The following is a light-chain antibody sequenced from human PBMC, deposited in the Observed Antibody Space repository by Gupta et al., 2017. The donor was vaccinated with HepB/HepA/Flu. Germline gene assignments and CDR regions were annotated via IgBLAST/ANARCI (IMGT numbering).Light chain of an antibody. CDR3: SSYTSSSTHVV. V-gene: IGLV2-14*01. CDR2: DVS. J-gene: IGLJ2*01. CDR1: SSDVGGYNY. Sequence: QSALTQPASVSGSPGQSITISCTGTSSDVGGYNYVSWYQQHPGKAPKLMIYDVSNRPSGVANRFSGSKSGNTASLTISGLQADDEADYCCSSYTSSSTHVVFGGGTKLTVL.